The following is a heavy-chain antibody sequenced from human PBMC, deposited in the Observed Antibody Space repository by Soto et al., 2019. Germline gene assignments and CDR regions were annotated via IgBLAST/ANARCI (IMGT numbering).Heavy chain of an antibody. CDR3: ARDNWNDATLFDS. J-gene: IGHJ4*02. CDR2: TSSDGNIE. V-gene: IGHV3-30-3*01. D-gene: IGHD1-20*01. CDR1: GFTFSRYA. Sequence: GGSLRLSCAASGFTFSRYAMHWVRQAPGKGLEWVALTSSDGNIEYYADSVKGRFTISRDNSNNTLLLQMNSLRTEDTAVYYCARDNWNDATLFDSWGQGTLVTVSS.